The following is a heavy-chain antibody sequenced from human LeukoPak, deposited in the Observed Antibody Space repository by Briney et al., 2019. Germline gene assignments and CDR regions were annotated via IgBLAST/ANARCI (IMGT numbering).Heavy chain of an antibody. V-gene: IGHV3-23*01. CDR2: ISGSGGST. D-gene: IGHD6-19*01. Sequence: GGSLRLSCAASGFTFSIYAMSWVGQAPGRGLEWVSAISGSGGSTYYADSVKGRFTIPRDNSKNTLYLQMNSLRAEDTAIYYCAKEWTDGSSGWYAYDYWGQGTLVTVSS. J-gene: IGHJ4*01. CDR3: AKEWTDGSSGWYAYDY. CDR1: GFTFSIYA.